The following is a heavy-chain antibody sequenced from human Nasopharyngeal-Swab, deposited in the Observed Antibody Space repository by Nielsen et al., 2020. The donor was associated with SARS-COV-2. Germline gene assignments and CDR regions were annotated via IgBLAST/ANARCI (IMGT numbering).Heavy chain of an antibody. V-gene: IGHV3-30*04. CDR3: ARVWGLPFGGVMNYFQY. J-gene: IGHJ4*02. CDR1: GFTFSYFA. CDR2: SSSDGNYE. D-gene: IGHD3-16*01. Sequence: GGSLRLSCAASGFTFSYFALHWVRQAPGKGLEWVAVSSSDGNYEYYADSVKGRFTISRDNSKNTLFLQMNSLRDEDTAVYYCARVWGLPFGGVMNYFQYWGRGTLVTVSS.